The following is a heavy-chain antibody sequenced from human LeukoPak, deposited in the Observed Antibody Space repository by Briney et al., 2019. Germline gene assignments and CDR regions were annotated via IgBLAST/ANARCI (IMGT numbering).Heavy chain of an antibody. CDR1: GFTFSSYE. V-gene: IGHV3-30*02. J-gene: IGHJ6*03. Sequence: HPGGSLRLSCAASGFTFSSYEMNWVRQAPGKGLEWVAFIRYDGSNKYYADSVKGRFTISRDNSKNTLYLQMNSLRPEDTAVYYCAKGGSWAVAGGLTPEYYYMDVWGKGTTVTISS. CDR3: AKGGSWAVAGGLTPEYYYMDV. D-gene: IGHD6-19*01. CDR2: IRYDGSNK.